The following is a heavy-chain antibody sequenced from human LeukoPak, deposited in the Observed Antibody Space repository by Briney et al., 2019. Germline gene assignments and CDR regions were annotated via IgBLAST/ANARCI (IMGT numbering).Heavy chain of an antibody. CDR1: GYRFNAYW. Sequence: GESLKISCKGSGYRFNAYWIAWVRQMPGKGLEWMGITYPDDSDTRYSPSFQGQVTISADKSVRTAYLQWSSLKASDTAMYYCARPNITSYYDSRGYDAFDVWGQGTMVTVPS. D-gene: IGHD3-22*01. CDR3: ARPNITSYYDSRGYDAFDV. J-gene: IGHJ3*01. CDR2: TYPDDSDT. V-gene: IGHV5-51*01.